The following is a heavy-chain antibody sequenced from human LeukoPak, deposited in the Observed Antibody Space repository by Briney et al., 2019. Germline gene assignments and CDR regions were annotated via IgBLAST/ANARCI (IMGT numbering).Heavy chain of an antibody. CDR1: EYTFTSYA. CDR3: ARDPGAAVAADY. D-gene: IGHD6-19*01. Sequence: ASVKVSCKASEYTFTSYAMHWVRQAPGQRLEWMGWINAGNGNTKYSQKFQGRVTITRDTSASTAYMELSSLRSEDTAVYYCARDPGAAVAADYWGQGTLVTVSS. CDR2: INAGNGNT. V-gene: IGHV1-3*01. J-gene: IGHJ4*02.